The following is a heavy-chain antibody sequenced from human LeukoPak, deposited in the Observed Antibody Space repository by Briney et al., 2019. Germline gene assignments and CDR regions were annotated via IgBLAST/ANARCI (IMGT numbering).Heavy chain of an antibody. Sequence: GGSLRLSCAASGFSFSSYAMSWFRQAPGKGLEWVSGISGSGGNTYYADSVKGRFTISRDNSKNTLYLQMNSLTAEDTAVYYCAKSVPDSSGYYFDPVFDYWGQGTLVTVSS. CDR3: AKSVPDSSGYYFDPVFDY. D-gene: IGHD3-22*01. CDR1: GFSFSSYA. CDR2: ISGSGGNT. V-gene: IGHV3-23*01. J-gene: IGHJ4*02.